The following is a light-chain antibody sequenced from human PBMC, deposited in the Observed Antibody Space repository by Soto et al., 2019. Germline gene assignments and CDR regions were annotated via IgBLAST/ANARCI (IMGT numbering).Light chain of an antibody. CDR3: QHYNMYPPWT. V-gene: IGKV1-5*03. J-gene: IGKJ1*01. Sequence: DIQMTQSPSTLSASVGDRVTITCRASQSINSWLAWYQQEPGKAPKLLIYKASTLESGVPSRFSGSGSGTEFTLTISSLQPDDFADYYCQHYNMYPPWTFGQGTKVEIK. CDR1: QSINSW. CDR2: KAS.